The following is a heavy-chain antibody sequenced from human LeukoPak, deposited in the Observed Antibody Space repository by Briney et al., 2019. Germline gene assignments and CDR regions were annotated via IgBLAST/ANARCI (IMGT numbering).Heavy chain of an antibody. Sequence: SETLSLTCAVSGGSISSSSSICWTWVRQPPGKGLEWIGEIYHSGATNYNPSLKSRVTMLLDKSKNQFSLKLNSVTAADTAVYYCARVTGWPPLFGWFGELSDYYYGMDVWGQGTTVTVSS. V-gene: IGHV4-4*02. CDR3: ARVTGWPPLFGWFGELSDYYYGMDV. D-gene: IGHD3-10*01. CDR2: IYHSGAT. J-gene: IGHJ6*02. CDR1: GGSISSSSSIC.